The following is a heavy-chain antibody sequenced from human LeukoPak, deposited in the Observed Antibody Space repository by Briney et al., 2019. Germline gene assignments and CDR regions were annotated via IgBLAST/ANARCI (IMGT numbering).Heavy chain of an antibody. CDR2: IIPISGTT. CDR1: GGTFTSYA. CDR3: ARKLRLGGNWFDP. V-gene: IGHV1-69*13. D-gene: IGHD1-26*01. Sequence: ASVKVSCKTSGGTFTSYAITWVRQAPGQGLEWMGKIIPISGTTNYAQKFQRRVTFTADESTSTAYMELSSLRSEDTALYYCARKLRLGGNWFDPWGQGTLVTVSS. J-gene: IGHJ5*02.